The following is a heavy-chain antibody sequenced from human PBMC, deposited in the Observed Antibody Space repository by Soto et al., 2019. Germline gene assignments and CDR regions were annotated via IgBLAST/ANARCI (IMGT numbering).Heavy chain of an antibody. CDR2: IYHSGST. J-gene: IGHJ4*02. V-gene: IGHV4-4*02. Sequence: QVKLQESGPGLVKPSGTLSLTCAVSGGSISSSNWWSWVRQPPGKGLEWIGEIYHSGSTNYNPSLKSRVTRSVDKSKNQFSLKLSSVTAADTAVYYCARAQDYYDSSGYSTADYWGQGTLVTVSS. D-gene: IGHD3-22*01. CDR3: ARAQDYYDSSGYSTADY. CDR1: GGSISSSNW.